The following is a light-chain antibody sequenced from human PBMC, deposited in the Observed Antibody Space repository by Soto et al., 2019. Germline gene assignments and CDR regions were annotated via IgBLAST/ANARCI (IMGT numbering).Light chain of an antibody. J-gene: IGLJ3*02. Sequence: QSALTKPASVSGSPGQSITISCTGTSSDIGGYNYVSWYQQHPGKAPKLMIYEVSTRPSGVSDRFSGSRSGNTASLTISGLQAEDESDYYCISYTSSSTWVFGGGTKLTVL. CDR3: ISYTSSSTWV. CDR2: EVS. CDR1: SSDIGGYNY. V-gene: IGLV2-14*01.